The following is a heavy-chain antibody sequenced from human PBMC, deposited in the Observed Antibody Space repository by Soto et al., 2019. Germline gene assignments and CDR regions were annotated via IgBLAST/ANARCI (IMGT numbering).Heavy chain of an antibody. CDR2: ISGSGGST. CDR3: AKVPTRPLWYMDV. D-gene: IGHD2-21*01. Sequence: GGSLRLSCAASGFTFSSFAMSWVRQAPGKGLEWVSTISGSGGSTYYADSVKGRFTISRDNSKNTLYLQMNSLRAEDTAVYYCAKVPTRPLWYMDVWGKGTTVTGSS. J-gene: IGHJ6*03. V-gene: IGHV3-23*01. CDR1: GFTFSSFA.